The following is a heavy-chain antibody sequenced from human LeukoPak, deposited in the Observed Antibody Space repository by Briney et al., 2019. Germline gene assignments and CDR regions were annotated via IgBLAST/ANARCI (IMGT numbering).Heavy chain of an antibody. D-gene: IGHD7-27*01. J-gene: IGHJ4*02. Sequence: ASVKVSCKASGYTFTSYGISWVRQAPGQGLEWMGWISAHNGNTNYAQKFQGRVTITADKSTSTAYMELSSLRSEDTAVYYCASSLTGDRRVDYWGQGTLVTVSS. CDR1: GYTFTSYG. V-gene: IGHV1-18*01. CDR3: ASSLTGDRRVDY. CDR2: ISAHNGNT.